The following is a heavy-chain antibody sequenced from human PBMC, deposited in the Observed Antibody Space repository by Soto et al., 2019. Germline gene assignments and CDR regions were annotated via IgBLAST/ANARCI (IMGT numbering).Heavy chain of an antibody. Sequence: SVKVSCKASGGTFSSYAISWVRQAPGQGLEWMGGIIPIFGTANYAQKFQGRVTITADESTSTAYMELSSLRSEDTAVYYCARVGTPGSAGWFYYFDYWGQGTLVTVSS. J-gene: IGHJ4*02. CDR3: ARVGTPGSAGWFYYFDY. V-gene: IGHV1-69*01. CDR1: GGTFSSYA. D-gene: IGHD1-1*01. CDR2: IIPIFGTA.